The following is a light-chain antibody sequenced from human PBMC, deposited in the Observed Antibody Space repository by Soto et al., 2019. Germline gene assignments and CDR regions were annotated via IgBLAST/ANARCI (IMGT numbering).Light chain of an antibody. V-gene: IGKV1-5*01. J-gene: IGKJ1*01. Sequence: DIQMTQSPSTLSASIGDRVTITCRASESIRTWLAWYQHKPGKATKFLIYDASSLESGVPSRFSGSGSGTEFTLTISNLQPDDFATYFCQQYHNYPRTFGQGTKVEIK. CDR2: DAS. CDR3: QQYHNYPRT. CDR1: ESIRTW.